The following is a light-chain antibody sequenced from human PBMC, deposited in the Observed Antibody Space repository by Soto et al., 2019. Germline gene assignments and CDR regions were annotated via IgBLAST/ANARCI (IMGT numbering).Light chain of an antibody. CDR3: QQYHTYPYT. Sequence: DIQMTQSPSSLSASVGDRVTITCRASQGISSWLAWYQQKPEKAPKSLSYGSSSLQSGVPSRFSGSGFRTQFPLTSGRLQLEDFATYYFQQYHTYPYTFGQGTKPEI. V-gene: IGKV1D-16*01. J-gene: IGKJ2*01. CDR1: QGISSW. CDR2: GSS.